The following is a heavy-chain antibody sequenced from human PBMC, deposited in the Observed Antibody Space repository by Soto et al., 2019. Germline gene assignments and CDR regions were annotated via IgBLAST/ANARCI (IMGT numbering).Heavy chain of an antibody. CDR1: GDTISTGGYS. V-gene: IGHV4-30-2*01. CDR3: ARDTYGDYVGYFDP. CDR2: TYHSGNS. J-gene: IGHJ5*02. Sequence: HLQLQESGSRLVKSSETLSLTCGVSGDTISTGGYSWAWIRQPPGKALGWIGHTYHSGNSYYNPSLKSVVNISGDRSKNQFSLKLSSVTAADTAGYYCARDTYGDYVGYFDPGGEGTLVTVSS. D-gene: IGHD4-17*01.